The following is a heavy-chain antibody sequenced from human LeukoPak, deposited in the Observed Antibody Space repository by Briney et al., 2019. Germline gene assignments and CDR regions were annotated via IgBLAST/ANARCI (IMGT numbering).Heavy chain of an antibody. Sequence: GGSLRLSCAASGFTFSSYSMNWVRQAPGKGLEWVSSISSSSSYIYYADSVKGRFTISRDNAKNSLYLQMNSLRAEDTAVYYCAKVGRDGYNDAFDIWGQGTMVTVSS. CDR3: AKVGRDGYNDAFDI. V-gene: IGHV3-21*01. CDR2: ISSSSSYI. D-gene: IGHD5-24*01. CDR1: GFTFSSYS. J-gene: IGHJ3*02.